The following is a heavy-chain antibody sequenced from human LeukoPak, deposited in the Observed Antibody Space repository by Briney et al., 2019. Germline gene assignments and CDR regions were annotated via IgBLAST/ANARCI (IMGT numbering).Heavy chain of an antibody. CDR1: GFTFSSYE. V-gene: IGHV3-48*03. Sequence: GGSLRLSCAASGFTFSSYEMNWVRQAPGKGLEWISYITTSGTTLDYADSGKGRFTISRDNAKNSLYLQMNSLRAEDTAVYYCARPYSSGWDNWFDPWGQGTLVTVSS. CDR3: ARPYSSGWDNWFDP. CDR2: ITTSGTTL. D-gene: IGHD6-19*01. J-gene: IGHJ5*02.